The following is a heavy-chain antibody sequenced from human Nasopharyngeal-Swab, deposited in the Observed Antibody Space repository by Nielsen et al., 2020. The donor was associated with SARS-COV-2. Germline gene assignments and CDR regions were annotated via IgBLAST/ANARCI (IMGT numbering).Heavy chain of an antibody. V-gene: IGHV1-2*06. D-gene: IGHD1-14*01. CDR3: ARDDGDVPGMTGSGPPGGY. CDR2: INPHSGDT. J-gene: IGHJ4*02. Sequence: ASVQVSCKASGYTFTDYYMHWVRQAPGEGLEYMGRINPHSGDTNFAQKFQGRVTVTRDTSINTAYTELSSLKFDDTAVYYCARDDGDVPGMTGSGPPGGYWGQGTLVTVSS. CDR1: GYTFTDYY.